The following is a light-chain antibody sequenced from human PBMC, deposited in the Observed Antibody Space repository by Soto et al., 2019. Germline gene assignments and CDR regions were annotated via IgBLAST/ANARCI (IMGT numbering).Light chain of an antibody. V-gene: IGKV3-20*01. J-gene: IGKJ3*01. CDR3: QQYGSSLL. Sequence: EIVLTQSPGTLSLSPGERATLSCRASPSVSSSYLAWYQQKPGQAPRLLIYGASSRATGIPDRFSGSGSGTDFTLTISRLEPEDFAVYYCQQYGSSLLFGPTTKVDIK. CDR2: GAS. CDR1: PSVSSSY.